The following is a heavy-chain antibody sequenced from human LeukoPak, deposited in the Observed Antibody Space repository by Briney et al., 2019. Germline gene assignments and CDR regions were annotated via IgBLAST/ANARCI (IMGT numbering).Heavy chain of an antibody. CDR1: GYTFTSYD. CDR2: MNPNSGNT. D-gene: IGHD6-19*01. Sequence: ASVKVSCKASGYTFTSYDINWVRQATGQGLEWMGWMNPNSGNTGYAQKFQGRVTMTRNTSISTAYMELGSLRSDDTAVYYCARRRAVAGVNWFDPWGQGTLVTVSS. V-gene: IGHV1-8*01. J-gene: IGHJ5*02. CDR3: ARRRAVAGVNWFDP.